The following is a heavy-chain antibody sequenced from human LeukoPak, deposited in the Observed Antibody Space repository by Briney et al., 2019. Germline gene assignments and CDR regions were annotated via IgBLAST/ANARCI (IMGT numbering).Heavy chain of an antibody. CDR1: GGSISSYY. Sequence: SETLSLTCTVSGGSISSYYWSWIRQPPGKGLEWIGYIYYSGSTNYNPSLKSRVTISVDTSKNQFSLKLSSVTAAGTAVYYCAGLTSNGYYYYGMDVWGQGTTVSASS. J-gene: IGHJ6*02. V-gene: IGHV4-59*01. D-gene: IGHD3-16*01. CDR2: IYYSGST. CDR3: AGLTSNGYYYYGMDV.